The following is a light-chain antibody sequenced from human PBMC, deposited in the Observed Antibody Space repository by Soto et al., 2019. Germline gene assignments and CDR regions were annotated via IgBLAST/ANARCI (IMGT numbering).Light chain of an antibody. J-gene: IGKJ5*01. CDR2: LGS. Sequence: DIVMTQSPLSLPVTPGEPASISCRSSQSLLHSNGYNYLDWYLQKPGQSPQLLIYLGSNRASGVPDRFSGSGSGTDFTLKISRVEAEDVGVYYCMQFLQTPRVTFGQGTRLEMK. CDR3: MQFLQTPRVT. CDR1: QSLLHSNGYNY. V-gene: IGKV2-28*01.